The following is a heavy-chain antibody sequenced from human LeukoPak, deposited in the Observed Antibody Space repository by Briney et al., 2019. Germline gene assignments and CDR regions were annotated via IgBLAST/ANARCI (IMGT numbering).Heavy chain of an antibody. J-gene: IGHJ4*02. Sequence: PGGSLRLSCAASGFTFSSYAMHWVRQAPGKGLEWVAVISYDGSNKYYADSVKGRFTISRDNSKNTLYLQMNSLRAEDTAVYYCARDGGLYGDYGAPLNYWGQGTLVTVSS. V-gene: IGHV3-30*04. D-gene: IGHD4-17*01. CDR1: GFTFSSYA. CDR3: ARDGGLYGDYGAPLNY. CDR2: ISYDGSNK.